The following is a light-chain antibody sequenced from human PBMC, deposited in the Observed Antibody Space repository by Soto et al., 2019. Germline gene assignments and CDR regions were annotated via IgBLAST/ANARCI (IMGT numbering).Light chain of an antibody. Sequence: DIQMTQSPSSLSASVGDRVTITCRASQGIGSALGWYQQKPRKAPKRLIYAASSLQSGVPSRFSGSGYGTDFTLTISSLQPEDVATYYCLQHNSYPPTFGGGTKVEIK. V-gene: IGKV1-17*01. CDR2: AAS. J-gene: IGKJ4*01. CDR1: QGIGSA. CDR3: LQHNSYPPT.